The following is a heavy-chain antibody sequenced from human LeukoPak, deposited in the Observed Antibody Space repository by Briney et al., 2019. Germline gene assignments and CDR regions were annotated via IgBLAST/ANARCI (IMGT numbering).Heavy chain of an antibody. Sequence: GGSLRLSCAASGFTFTSYAMSWVRQAPGKGLEWVSSIRGSGGNTYYADSVKGRFTITRDNSKNTLYLQMNSLRAEDTAVYYCARSHLGYYGSGGQYFDYWGQGTLVTVSS. CDR1: GFTFTSYA. V-gene: IGHV3-23*01. CDR3: ARSHLGYYGSGGQYFDY. D-gene: IGHD3-10*01. J-gene: IGHJ4*02. CDR2: IRGSGGNT.